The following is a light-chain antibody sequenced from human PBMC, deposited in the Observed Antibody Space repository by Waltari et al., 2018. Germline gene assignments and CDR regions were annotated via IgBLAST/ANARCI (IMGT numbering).Light chain of an antibody. Sequence: EIVLTQSPGTLSLSPGERATLSCRASQTVSSSYLAWYQQKPGQAPRLLIYGASSRATGIPDRFSGSGSGTDFTLTINRLEPEDVAVYYCQQYGSSPMYSFGQGTKLEIK. CDR2: GAS. V-gene: IGKV3-20*01. J-gene: IGKJ2*01. CDR3: QQYGSSPMYS. CDR1: QTVSSSY.